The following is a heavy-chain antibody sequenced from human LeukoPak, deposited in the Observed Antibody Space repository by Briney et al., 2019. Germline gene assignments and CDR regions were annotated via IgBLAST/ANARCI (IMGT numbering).Heavy chain of an antibody. Sequence: GGSLRLSCAASGFTFSGYSVNWVRQAPGKGLEWVSSISSIGTYIYYADSVKGRFTVSRDNAKNSLYLQMNSLRAEDTAVYYCARWVNSGSYKLYYGMDVWGQGTTVTVSS. CDR2: ISSIGTYI. V-gene: IGHV3-21*01. CDR1: GFTFSGYS. J-gene: IGHJ6*02. D-gene: IGHD1-26*01. CDR3: ARWVNSGSYKLYYGMDV.